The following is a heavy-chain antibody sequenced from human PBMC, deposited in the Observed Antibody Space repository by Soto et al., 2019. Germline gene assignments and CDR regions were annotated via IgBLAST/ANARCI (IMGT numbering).Heavy chain of an antibody. Sequence: GAPVKGSCKVSGYTHPELSMHRVGQAPGKGLEGMGGLDPEDGETIDAQKFQGRVTMTEDTSTDTAYMELSSPRSDDTAVYYCATVGPYYYYCMDVWGQGTTVTVSS. CDR3: ATVGPYYYYCMDV. CDR2: LDPEDGET. V-gene: IGHV1-24*01. CDR1: GYTHPELS. J-gene: IGHJ6*02.